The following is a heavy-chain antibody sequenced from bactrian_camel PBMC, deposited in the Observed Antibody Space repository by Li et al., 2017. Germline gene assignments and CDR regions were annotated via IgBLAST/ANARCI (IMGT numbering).Heavy chain of an antibody. CDR3: AADSTGGLCSDSGEYASPDY. D-gene: IGHD1*01. V-gene: IGHV3S53*01. J-gene: IGHJ4*01. CDR1: NYLRGGHF. CDR2: IDGRRST. Sequence: QVQLVESGGGSVTTGESLTLSCTASNYLRGGHFIGWFRQTPGKEREGVASIDGRRSTTYDGNVMGRFTVSLDRQKGALYLQMNNLRPDDTAMYYCAADSTGGLCSDSGEYASPDYWGQGTQVTVS.